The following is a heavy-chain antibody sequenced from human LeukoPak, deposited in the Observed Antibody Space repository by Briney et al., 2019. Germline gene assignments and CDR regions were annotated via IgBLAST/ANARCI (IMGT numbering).Heavy chain of an antibody. Sequence: GESLKISCKGSGYSFTSYWIGWVRQMPGKGLEWMGIIYPGDSDTRYSPSFQGQATLSADKSLSTAYLQWSSLKASDTAMYYCARHGQQLVRGTWFDPWGQGTLVTVSS. CDR3: ARHGQQLVRGTWFDP. D-gene: IGHD6-13*01. V-gene: IGHV5-51*01. CDR1: GYSFTSYW. J-gene: IGHJ5*02. CDR2: IYPGDSDT.